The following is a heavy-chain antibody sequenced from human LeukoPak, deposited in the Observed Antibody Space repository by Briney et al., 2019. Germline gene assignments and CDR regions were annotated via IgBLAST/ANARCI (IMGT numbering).Heavy chain of an antibody. V-gene: IGHV4-39*01. J-gene: IGHJ3*02. CDR2: IYYSGST. Sequence: SETLSLTCTVSGGSISSSGYYWGWIRQPPGKGLEWIGSIYYSGSTYYNPSLKSRVTIFVDTSKNQFSLKLGSVTAADTAVYYCALGVAEDVLDIWGQGTMVTVSS. CDR1: GGSISSSGYY. CDR3: ALGVAEDVLDI.